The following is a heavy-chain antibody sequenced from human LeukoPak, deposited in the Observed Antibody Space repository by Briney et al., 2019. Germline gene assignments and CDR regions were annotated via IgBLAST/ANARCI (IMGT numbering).Heavy chain of an antibody. CDR2: INTNTGNP. CDR1: GYTFTSYA. V-gene: IGHV7-4-1*02. D-gene: IGHD3-22*01. Sequence: ASVKVSCKASGYTFTSYAMNWVRQAPGQGLEWMGWINTNTGNPTYAQGFTGRFVFSLDTSVSTAYLQISSLKAEDTAVYYCAGIPWISHYDSSGQGGRYRGQGTLVTVSS. CDR3: AGIPWISHYDSSGQGGRY. J-gene: IGHJ4*02.